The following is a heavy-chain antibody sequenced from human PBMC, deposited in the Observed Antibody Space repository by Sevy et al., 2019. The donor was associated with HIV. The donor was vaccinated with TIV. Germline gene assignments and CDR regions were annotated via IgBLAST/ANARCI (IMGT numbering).Heavy chain of an antibody. CDR3: SRGLNHYGSGRYYFDP. CDR2: INPKNGAT. J-gene: IGHJ5*02. Sequence: ASVKVSCKASGYTFTDFYIHWVRQAPGQGLEWMGWINPKNGATAYAQKFQGRVSMTRDTSISTAYIDLTRLRSDDTAIYFCSRGLNHYGSGRYYFDPWGQGTLVTVSS. V-gene: IGHV1-2*02. CDR1: GYTFTDFY. D-gene: IGHD3-10*01.